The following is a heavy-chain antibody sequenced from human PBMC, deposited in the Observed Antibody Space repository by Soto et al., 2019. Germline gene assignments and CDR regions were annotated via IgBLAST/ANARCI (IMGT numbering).Heavy chain of an antibody. J-gene: IGHJ4*02. CDR2: INPGDSET. D-gene: IGHD4-17*01. CDR1: GYSFTNSW. CDR3: ARLYALYRRYFDY. Sequence: GESLKISCEGSGYSFTNSWLVWVRQRPGKGLELMGIINPGDSETRYSPSFQGQVTISADKSISTAYLQWSSLRASDTAVYYCARLYALYRRYFDYWGQGTLVTVSS. V-gene: IGHV5-51*01.